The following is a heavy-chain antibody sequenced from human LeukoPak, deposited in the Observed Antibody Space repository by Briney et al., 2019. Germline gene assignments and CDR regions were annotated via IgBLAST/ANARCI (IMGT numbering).Heavy chain of an antibody. Sequence: SETLSLTCTVSGVSISSYYWSWIRPPPGKGLEWIGDIYYSGSTNYNPSLKSRVSISVDTSKNQFSLKLSSVTAADTAVYYCARETSQKGAHYMDVWGKGTTVTISS. V-gene: IGHV4-59*01. D-gene: IGHD3-16*01. CDR2: IYYSGST. J-gene: IGHJ6*03. CDR3: ARETSQKGAHYMDV. CDR1: GVSISSYY.